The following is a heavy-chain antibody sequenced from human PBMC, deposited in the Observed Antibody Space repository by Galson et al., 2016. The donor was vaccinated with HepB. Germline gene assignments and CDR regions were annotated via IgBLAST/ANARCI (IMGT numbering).Heavy chain of an antibody. CDR2: TDSRSRYI. CDR3: ARAEDCFGDCPQKYYLDS. D-gene: IGHD2-21*02. CDR1: GFTFSTYS. J-gene: IGHJ4*02. Sequence: LRLSCAASGFTFSTYSMNWVRQAPGKGLEWVSSTDSRSRYIYYADSVRGRFTISRDNFRNSLYLHMSSLRAEDTAVYYCARAEDCFGDCPQKYYLDSWGRGTLVTVSS. V-gene: IGHV3-21*04.